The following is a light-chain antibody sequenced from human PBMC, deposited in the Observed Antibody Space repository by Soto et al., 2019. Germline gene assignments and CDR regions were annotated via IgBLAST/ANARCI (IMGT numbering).Light chain of an antibody. CDR3: TSYAGSESYV. CDR1: SSDVGGYNY. Sequence: QSALTQPPSASGSPGQSVAISCTGTSSDVGGYNYVSWYQQHPGKAPKLMIYDVTKRPSGVPDRFSGSKSGNTASLTVSGXXXXXXXXXXXTSYAGSESYVFGSGTKLTVL. CDR2: DVT. V-gene: IGLV2-8*01. J-gene: IGLJ1*01.